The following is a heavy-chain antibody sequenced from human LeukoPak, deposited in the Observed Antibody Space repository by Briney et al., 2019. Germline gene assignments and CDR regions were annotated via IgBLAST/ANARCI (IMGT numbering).Heavy chain of an antibody. Sequence: GGSLRLSCAASGFTFSRHWMTWVRRAPGKGLEWVANIKEDGSEKYYVDSVKGRFTISRDNAKNSLYLQMNSLRAEDTAVYYCARVVLYYSYMDVWGKGTTVTVSS. CDR3: ARVVLYYSYMDV. CDR2: IKEDGSEK. J-gene: IGHJ6*03. CDR1: GFTFSRHW. V-gene: IGHV3-7*01. D-gene: IGHD6-13*01.